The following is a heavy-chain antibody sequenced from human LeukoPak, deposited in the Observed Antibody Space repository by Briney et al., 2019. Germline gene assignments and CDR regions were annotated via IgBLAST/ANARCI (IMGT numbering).Heavy chain of an antibody. J-gene: IGHJ6*02. CDR2: IYSGGST. V-gene: IGHV3-53*04. D-gene: IGHD4-17*01. CDR1: GLTVSINY. CDR3: ARTTTVATLGMDV. Sequence: GGSLRLSCAASGLTVSINYMSWVRQAPGKGLEWVSVIYSGGSTYYADSVKGRFTISRHNSKNTLYLQMNSLRAEDTAVYYCARTTTVATLGMDVWGQGTTVTVSS.